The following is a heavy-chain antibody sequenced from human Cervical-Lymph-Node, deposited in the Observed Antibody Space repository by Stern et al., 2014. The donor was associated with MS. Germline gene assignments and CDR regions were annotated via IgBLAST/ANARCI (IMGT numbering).Heavy chain of an antibody. CDR3: TREDCSGGSCRGMDV. CDR2: ISYEGSSK. D-gene: IGHD2-15*01. CDR1: RFSISDYA. J-gene: IGHJ6*02. V-gene: IGHV3-30-3*01. Sequence: QVQLLESGGDVVQPGRSLRLSCAASRFSISDYAMHWVRQAPGKGLEWVASISYEGSSKRYADSVKGRFTISRDNLKNTVYVQMNSLRAEDTAVYYCTREDCSGGSCRGMDVWGQGTTVTVSS.